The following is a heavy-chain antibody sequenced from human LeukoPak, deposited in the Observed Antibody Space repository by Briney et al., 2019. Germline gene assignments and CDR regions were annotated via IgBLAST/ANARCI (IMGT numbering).Heavy chain of an antibody. CDR3: ARGRDGYNYDAFDI. J-gene: IGHJ3*02. D-gene: IGHD5-24*01. Sequence: GASVKVSCKASGGTFSSYAISWVRPAPGQGLEWMRGIIPIFGTANYAQKFQGRVTITTDESTSTAYMELSSLRSEDTAVYYCARGRDGYNYDAFDIWGQGTMVTVSS. V-gene: IGHV1-69*05. CDR1: GGTFSSYA. CDR2: IIPIFGTA.